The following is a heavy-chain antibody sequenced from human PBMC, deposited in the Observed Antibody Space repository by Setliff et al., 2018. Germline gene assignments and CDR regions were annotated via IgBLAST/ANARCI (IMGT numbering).Heavy chain of an antibody. Sequence: GALRLSCAASGFTFSTYAMHWVRQAPGKGLEWVSSSSASGNSKYYADSVKGRFILSRDNSKNSLYLQMNSLRAEDTAVYYCVKDLKSDYESSGYPDAFDIWGQGTMVTVS. CDR3: VKDLKSDYESSGYPDAFDI. D-gene: IGHD3-22*01. CDR1: GFTFSTYA. CDR2: SSASGNSK. J-gene: IGHJ3*02. V-gene: IGHV3-23*01.